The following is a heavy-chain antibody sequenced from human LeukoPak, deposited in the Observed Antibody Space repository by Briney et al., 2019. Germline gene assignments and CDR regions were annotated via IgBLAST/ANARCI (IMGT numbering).Heavy chain of an antibody. Sequence: ASVKVSCKASGYTFTSYGISWVRQAPGQGVEWMGWISAYNGNTNYAQKLQGRVTITTDTSTSTAYMELRSLRSDDTAVYYCASVAGITGRNWFDPWGQGTLVTVSP. J-gene: IGHJ5*02. D-gene: IGHD1-20*01. CDR1: GYTFTSYG. V-gene: IGHV1-18*01. CDR3: ASVAGITGRNWFDP. CDR2: ISAYNGNT.